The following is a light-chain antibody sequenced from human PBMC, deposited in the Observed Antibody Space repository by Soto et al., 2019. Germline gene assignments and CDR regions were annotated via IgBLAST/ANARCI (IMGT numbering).Light chain of an antibody. CDR3: QQYNNWPLT. V-gene: IGKV3-15*01. J-gene: IGKJ1*01. CDR1: QHIGSN. CDR2: GAS. Sequence: EIVMTQSPATLSVSPGERAILFYWASQHIGSNLAWYQQKPGQAPRLLIYGASTRATGIPARFSDSGSGTEFTLTISSLQSEDFAVYYCQQYNNWPLTFGQGTKVDIK.